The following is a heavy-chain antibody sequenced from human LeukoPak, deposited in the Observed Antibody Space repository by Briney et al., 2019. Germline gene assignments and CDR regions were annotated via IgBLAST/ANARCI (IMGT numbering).Heavy chain of an antibody. D-gene: IGHD2-15*01. CDR2: VSSTGGTT. CDR1: GFTFSSYW. V-gene: IGHV3-23*01. CDR3: AKNGDRGAFCSGGTCYPYYYYYMDV. J-gene: IGHJ6*03. Sequence: GGSLRLSCAASGFTFSSYWMSWVRQAPGKGLEWVSAVSSTGGTTYYADSVKGRFTISRDNSKNTLFLQINSLRAEDTAVYYCAKNGDRGAFCSGGTCYPYYYYYMDVWGKGTTVTISS.